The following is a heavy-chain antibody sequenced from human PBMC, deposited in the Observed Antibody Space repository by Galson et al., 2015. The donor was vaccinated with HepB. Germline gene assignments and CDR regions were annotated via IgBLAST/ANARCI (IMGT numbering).Heavy chain of an antibody. CDR3: ARNTYYDILTRDLYGMDV. CDR2: IIPIFGTA. V-gene: IGHV1-69*13. CDR1: GGTFSSYA. J-gene: IGHJ6*02. Sequence: SVKVSCKASGGTFSSYAISWVRQAPGQGLEWMGGIIPIFGTANYAQKFQGRVTITADESTSTAYMELSSLRSEDTAVYYCARNTYYDILTRDLYGMDVWGQGATVTVSS. D-gene: IGHD3-9*01.